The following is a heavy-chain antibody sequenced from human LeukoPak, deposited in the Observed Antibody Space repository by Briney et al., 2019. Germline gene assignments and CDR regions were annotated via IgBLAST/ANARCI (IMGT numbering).Heavy chain of an antibody. D-gene: IGHD4-17*01. CDR1: GFTFDDYA. CDR3: AKASTVTTWDLSNFDY. Sequence: ALRLSCAASGFTFDDYAMHWVRQAPGKGLEWVSGISWNSGSIGYADSVKGRFTISRDNAKNSLYLQMNSLRAEDTALYYCAKASTVTTWDLSNFDYWGQGTLVTVSS. CDR2: ISWNSGSI. V-gene: IGHV3-9*01. J-gene: IGHJ4*02.